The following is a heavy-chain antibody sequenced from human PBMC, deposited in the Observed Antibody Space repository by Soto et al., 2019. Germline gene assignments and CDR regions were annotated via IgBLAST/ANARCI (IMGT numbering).Heavy chain of an antibody. Sequence: LXIXCKGSRYNFTSXCISWVHQMPGKGLEWMGRIDPSDSYTNYSPSFQGHVTISADKSSSTAYLQWSRLKASYTDIYYCARGNPFNYAGFDVWGQGTTVTVSS. CDR3: ARGNPFNYAGFDV. CDR1: RYNFTSXC. CDR2: IDPSDSYT. V-gene: IGHV5-10-1*01. D-gene: IGHD3-16*01. J-gene: IGHJ6*02.